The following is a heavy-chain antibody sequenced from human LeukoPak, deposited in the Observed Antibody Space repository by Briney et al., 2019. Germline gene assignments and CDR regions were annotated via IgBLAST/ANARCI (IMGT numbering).Heavy chain of an antibody. D-gene: IGHD6-6*01. J-gene: IGHJ4*02. CDR2: LSPSGGT. V-gene: IGHV4-39*07. Sequence: SETLSLTCLVLGDSITRASHYWGWIRQPPGKGLEWLGSLSPSGGTYHNPSLKSRVTISVDRSKNQFSLKLSSVTAADTAVYYCARDRGSRDSISSGTVDHWGQGTLVTVSS. CDR1: GDSITRASHY. CDR3: ARDRGSRDSISSGTVDH.